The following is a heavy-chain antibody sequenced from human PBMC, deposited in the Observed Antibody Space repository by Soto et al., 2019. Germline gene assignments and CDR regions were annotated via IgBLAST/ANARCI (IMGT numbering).Heavy chain of an antibody. CDR3: ARHSRYYDSRCYYQDY. V-gene: IGHV1-18*01. J-gene: IGHJ4*01. CDR2: ISAYNGDT. D-gene: IGHD3-22*01. CDR1: GYAFTSYV. Sequence: ASVKVHCKASGYAFTSYVISWVRQAPGQGLEWMGWISAYNGDTNYAQNFQGRVTMTIETSTRTAYMELRSLRSDDTAVYFCARHSRYYDSRCYYQDYWG.